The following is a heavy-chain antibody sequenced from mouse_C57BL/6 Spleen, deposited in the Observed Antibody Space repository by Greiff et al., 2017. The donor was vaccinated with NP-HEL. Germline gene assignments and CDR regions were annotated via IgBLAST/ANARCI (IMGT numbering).Heavy chain of an antibody. CDR2: IYPGDGDT. D-gene: IGHD1-1*01. V-gene: IGHV1-82*01. Sequence: VKLQQSGPELVKPGASVKISCKASGYAFSSSWMNWVKQRPGKGLEWIGRIYPGDGDTNYNGKFKGKATLTADKSSSTAYMQLSSLTSEDSAVYFCARFATVVGNWYFEVWGTGPTVTVSS. J-gene: IGHJ1*03. CDR3: ARFATVVGNWYFEV. CDR1: GYAFSSSW.